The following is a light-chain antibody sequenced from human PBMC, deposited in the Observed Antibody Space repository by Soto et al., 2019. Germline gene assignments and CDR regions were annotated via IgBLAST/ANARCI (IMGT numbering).Light chain of an antibody. V-gene: IGKV1-9*01. Sequence: DIQLTQSPSFLSASVGDRVTITCRASQGISSYLAWYQQKPGKAPKLLIYAASTLQSGVPSRFSGSGFGTEFTLTISSLQPEDFATYYCQQLNTYRALTFGGGTKVEIK. CDR3: QQLNTYRALT. CDR2: AAS. CDR1: QGISSY. J-gene: IGKJ4*01.